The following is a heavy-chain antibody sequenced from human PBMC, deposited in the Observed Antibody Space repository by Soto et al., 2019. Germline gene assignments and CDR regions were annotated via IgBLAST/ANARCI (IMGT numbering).Heavy chain of an antibody. CDR1: LFTFSSYT. V-gene: IGHV3-23*01. CDR3: TTWLTAHFDY. D-gene: IGHD2-21*02. Sequence: VSLRLSWSGSLFTFSSYTLNWVRRAPGKGLEWVSTSSDRRTGNTHYSDSVRGLFTLSRDYSRNILFLQMDSLRADDTALYYCTTWLTAHFDYWGRGTQVTVSS. J-gene: IGHJ4*02. CDR2: SSDRRTGNT.